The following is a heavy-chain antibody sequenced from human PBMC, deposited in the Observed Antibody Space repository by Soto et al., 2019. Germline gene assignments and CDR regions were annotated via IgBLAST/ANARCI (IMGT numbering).Heavy chain of an antibody. J-gene: IGHJ5*02. D-gene: IGHD3-3*02. V-gene: IGHV1-8*01. CDR2: MRANSGDT. CDR3: ARYIYGQGFKA. CDR1: GDIFTNLD. Sequence: QVQLVQPGAEVRKPGASVKVSCKASGDIFTNLDFNWVRQATGQGLEWIGWMRANSGDTGHDQKFQGRVSMTRDTSMITAYMELSSMRAEDTAVYYCARYIYGQGFKAWGQGTLVFVSS.